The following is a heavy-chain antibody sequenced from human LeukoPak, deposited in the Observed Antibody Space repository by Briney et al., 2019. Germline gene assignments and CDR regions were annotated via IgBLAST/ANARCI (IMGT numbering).Heavy chain of an antibody. CDR3: ASSRWYPGLDY. Sequence: SETLSLTCAVYGGSFSGYYWSWIRQPPGKGLEWIGEINHGGSTNYNPSLKSRVTISVDTSKNQFSLKLSSVTAADTAVYYCASSRWYPGLDYWGQGTLVTVSS. J-gene: IGHJ4*02. V-gene: IGHV4-34*01. CDR2: INHGGST. CDR1: GGSFSGYY. D-gene: IGHD6-13*01.